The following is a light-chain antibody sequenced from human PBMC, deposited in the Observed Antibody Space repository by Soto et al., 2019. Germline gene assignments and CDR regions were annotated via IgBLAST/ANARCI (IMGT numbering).Light chain of an antibody. V-gene: IGKV1-5*01. CDR2: DAS. Sequence: DIPLTQSRPTLAGAAPESVHVXCRASQSVSGWLAWYQQKPGEAPKLLIYDASALPRGVPSRFSGSGSGTKFTLTIASLQPDDFATYYCQQYETFSGTFGPGTKVDI. CDR3: QQYETFSGT. CDR1: QSVSGW. J-gene: IGKJ1*01.